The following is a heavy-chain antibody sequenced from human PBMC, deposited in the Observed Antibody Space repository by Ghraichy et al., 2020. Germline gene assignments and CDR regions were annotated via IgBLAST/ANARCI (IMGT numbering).Heavy chain of an antibody. CDR2: ISSSSSYI. Sequence: GESLNISCAASGFTFSSYSMNWVRQAPGKGLEWVSSISSSSSYIYYADLVKGRFTISRDNAKNSLYLQMNSLRAEDTAVYYCARDREPDCSSTNCYTGYYYYGMDVWGQGTTVTVSS. J-gene: IGHJ6*02. D-gene: IGHD2-2*02. V-gene: IGHV3-21*01. CDR3: ARDREPDCSSTNCYTGYYYYGMDV. CDR1: GFTFSSYS.